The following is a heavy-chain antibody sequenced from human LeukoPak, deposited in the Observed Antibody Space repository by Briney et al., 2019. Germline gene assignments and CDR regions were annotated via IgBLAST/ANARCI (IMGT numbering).Heavy chain of an antibody. J-gene: IGHJ6*03. CDR1: GLTFSSYS. Sequence: GGSLRLSCAASGLTFSSYSMNWVRQAPGKGLEWVSYISSSSSTIYYADSVKGRFTISRDNAKNSLYLQMNSLRAEDTAVYYCARGRYYMHVWGKGTTVTVSS. V-gene: IGHV3-48*01. CDR2: ISSSSSTI. CDR3: ARGRYYMHV.